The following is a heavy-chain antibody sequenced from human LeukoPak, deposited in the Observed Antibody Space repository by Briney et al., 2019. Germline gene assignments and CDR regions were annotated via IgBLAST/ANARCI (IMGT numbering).Heavy chain of an antibody. CDR2: ISGSGGST. CDR3: AKGSSIAALNYYYGMDV. D-gene: IGHD6-6*01. Sequence: GGSLRLSCAASGFTFSSYAMSWVRQAPGKGLEWVSAISGSGGSTYYADSVKGRFTISRDNSKSTLYLQMNSLRAEDTAVYYCAKGSSIAALNYYYGMDVWGQGTTVTVSS. J-gene: IGHJ6*02. CDR1: GFTFSSYA. V-gene: IGHV3-23*01.